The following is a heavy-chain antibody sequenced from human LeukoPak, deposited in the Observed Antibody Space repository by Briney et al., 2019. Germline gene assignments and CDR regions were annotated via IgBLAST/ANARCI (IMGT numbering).Heavy chain of an antibody. CDR2: IIPIFGTA. Sequence: VASVKVSCKASGYTFTSYGISWVRQAPGQGLEWMGGIIPIFGTANYAQKFQGRVTITADESTSTAYMELSSLRSEDTAVYYCAITYYYDSSGSGPWGQGTLVTVSS. CDR1: GYTFTSYG. CDR3: AITYYYDSSGSGP. V-gene: IGHV1-69*13. D-gene: IGHD3-22*01. J-gene: IGHJ5*02.